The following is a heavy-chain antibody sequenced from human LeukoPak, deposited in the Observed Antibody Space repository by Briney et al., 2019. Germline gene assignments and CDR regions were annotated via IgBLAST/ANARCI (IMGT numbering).Heavy chain of an antibody. CDR3: ARVLHPLRSPYFDY. D-gene: IGHD4-17*01. CDR1: GFTFSSYG. V-gene: IGHV3-33*01. Sequence: PGGSLRLSCAASGFTFSSYGMHWVRQAPGKGLEWVAVIWYDGSNKYYADSVKGRFTISRDNSKNTLYLQMNSLRAEDTAVYYCARVLHPLRSPYFDYWGRGTLVTVSS. J-gene: IGHJ4*02. CDR2: IWYDGSNK.